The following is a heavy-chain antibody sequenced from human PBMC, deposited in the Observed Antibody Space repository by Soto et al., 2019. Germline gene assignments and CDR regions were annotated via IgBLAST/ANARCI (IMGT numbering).Heavy chain of an antibody. J-gene: IGHJ4*02. CDR2: ISSSSSYI. D-gene: IGHD2-2*01. CDR1: GITLSSHY. Sequence: SLRLSCAASGITLSSHYMNWVRQAPGKGLEWVSSISSSSSYIYYADSVKGRFTISRDNAKNSLYLQMNSLRAEDTAVYYCARDGTYCSGTNCYVDYWGQGTLVTVSS. CDR3: ARDGTYCSGTNCYVDY. V-gene: IGHV3-21*01.